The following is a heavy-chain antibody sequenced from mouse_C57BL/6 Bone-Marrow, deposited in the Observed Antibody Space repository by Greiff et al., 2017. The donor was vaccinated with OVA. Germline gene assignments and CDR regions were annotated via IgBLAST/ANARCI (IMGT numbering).Heavy chain of an antibody. CDR2: INPNNGGT. D-gene: IGHD2-3*01. J-gene: IGHJ4*01. V-gene: IGHV1-26*01. Sequence: EVQLQQSGPELVKPGASVKISCKASGYTFTDYYMNWVKQSHGKSLEWIGDINPNNGGTSYNQKFKGKATLTVDKSSSTAYMELRSLTSEDSAVYYCERSYYDGYYWYYAMDYWGQGTSVTVSS. CDR3: ERSYYDGYYWYYAMDY. CDR1: GYTFTDYY.